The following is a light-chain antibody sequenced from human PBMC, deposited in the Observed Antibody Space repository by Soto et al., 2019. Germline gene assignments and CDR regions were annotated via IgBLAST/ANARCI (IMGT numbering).Light chain of an antibody. CDR2: KNS. V-gene: IGLV1-47*01. Sequence: QPVLTQPPSTSGTPGQRVTISCSGSSSNIGSNYVYWYQQFPGTAPKLLIYKNSQRPSGVPDRFSGSKSGTSASLAISGLRSEDEADYYCATWDDTLSGRVFGGGTKLTVL. CDR1: SSNIGSNY. J-gene: IGLJ3*02. CDR3: ATWDDTLSGRV.